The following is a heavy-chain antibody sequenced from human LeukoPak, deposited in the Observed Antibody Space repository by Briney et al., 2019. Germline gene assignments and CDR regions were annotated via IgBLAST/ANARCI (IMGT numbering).Heavy chain of an antibody. J-gene: IGHJ4*02. V-gene: IGHV4-61*02. CDR2: IYTSGST. D-gene: IGHD3-22*01. CDR3: ATTHYYDSSGYYRDY. CDR1: GGSISSGSYY. Sequence: SQTLSLTCTVSGGSISSGSYYWSWIRQPAGKGLEWIGRIYTSGSTNYNPSLESRVTISVDTSKNQFSLKLSSVTAADTTVYYCATTHYYDSSGYYRDYWGQGTLVTVSS.